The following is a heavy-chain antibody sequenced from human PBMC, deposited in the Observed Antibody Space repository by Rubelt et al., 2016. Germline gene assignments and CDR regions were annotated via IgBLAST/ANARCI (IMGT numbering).Heavy chain of an antibody. CDR1: GTSVSSKSVA. CDR2: TYYRSQWYN. V-gene: IGHV6-1*01. CDR3: ARIVGGTVDY. Sequence: QVQLQQSGPGLVKPSQTLSLTCAISGTSVSSKSVAWNWIRQSPSRGLEWLGRTYYRSQWYNDYAVSVKSRININPDTSRNQFSLQLNSGIPEDTAGYYCARIVGGTVDYWGQGTLVTVSS. J-gene: IGHJ4*02. D-gene: IGHD1-26*01.